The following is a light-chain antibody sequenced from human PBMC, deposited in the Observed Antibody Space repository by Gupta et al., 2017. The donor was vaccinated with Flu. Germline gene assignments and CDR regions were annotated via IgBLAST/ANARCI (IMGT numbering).Light chain of an antibody. V-gene: IGKV1-5*03. Sequence: DVHMTQSPSTLSASIGDTVTVTCRASEDVKTWVAWYQQKPGKAPKLLIYKASTVDTGVPSRFSGGGSGTQFTLTVSSLQPDDIATFYCQQYNSYPLTFGQGTKVEV. J-gene: IGKJ1*01. CDR2: KAS. CDR1: EDVKTW. CDR3: QQYNSYPLT.